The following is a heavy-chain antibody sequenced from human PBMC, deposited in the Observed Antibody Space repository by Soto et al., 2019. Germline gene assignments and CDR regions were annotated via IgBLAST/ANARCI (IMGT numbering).Heavy chain of an antibody. CDR1: GFTFSTYT. Sequence: EVQLLESGGGLVKPGGSLRLSCAASGFTFSTYTMNWVRQAPGKGLEWVSSISSSRSYIYYADSVKGRFTISSDTAKNSLYLQMNSLRAEDTAVYYCTRAEGGCSSTSCHSYGMDVWGQGTTVTVSS. V-gene: IGHV3-21*01. J-gene: IGHJ6*02. D-gene: IGHD2-2*01. CDR3: TRAEGGCSSTSCHSYGMDV. CDR2: ISSSRSYI.